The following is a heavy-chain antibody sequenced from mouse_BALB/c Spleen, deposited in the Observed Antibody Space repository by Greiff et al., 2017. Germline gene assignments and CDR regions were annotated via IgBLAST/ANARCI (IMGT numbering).Heavy chain of an antibody. D-gene: IGHD2-14*01. CDR1: GFTFSSFG. V-gene: IGHV5-17*02. CDR3: AISDRYGDYYAMDY. Sequence: EVQGVESGGGLVQPGGSRKLSCAASGFTFSSFGMHWVRQAPEKGLEWVAYISSGSSTIYYADTVKGRFTISRDNPKNTLFLQITSLRSEDTAMYYCAISDRYGDYYAMDYWGQGTSVTVSS. J-gene: IGHJ4*01. CDR2: ISSGSSTI.